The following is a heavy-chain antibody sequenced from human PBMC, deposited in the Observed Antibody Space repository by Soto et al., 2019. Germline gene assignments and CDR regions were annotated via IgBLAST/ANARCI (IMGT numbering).Heavy chain of an antibody. D-gene: IGHD2-21*02. V-gene: IGHV1-18*01. J-gene: IGHJ6*02. CDR3: ASSYCGGDCSVLYYYYGMDV. CDR1: GYTFSSYG. CDR2: ISAYNGNT. Sequence: QVQLVQSGAEVKKPGASVKVSCKASGYTFSSYGISWVRQAPGQGLEWMGWISAYNGNTNYAQKLQGRVTMTTDTSTSTAYLELRSLRSDATAVYYSASSYCGGDCSVLYYYYGMDVWGQGTTVTVSS.